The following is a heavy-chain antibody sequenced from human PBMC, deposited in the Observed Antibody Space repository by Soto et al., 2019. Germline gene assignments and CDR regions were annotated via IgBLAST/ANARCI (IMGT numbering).Heavy chain of an antibody. CDR2: IYYRGNT. J-gene: IGHJ4*02. D-gene: IGHD3-9*01. Sequence: QLQLQESGPGLVKPSETLSLTCSASGDSINSDNYYWGWIRQPPGKGLEWIGSIYYRGNTCYNPSLKTRVTISLDKSKSQFSLKLNSVTAADSAVYFCARLEGLATISYYFDYWGQGTLVTVSS. CDR1: GDSINSDNYY. V-gene: IGHV4-39*01. CDR3: ARLEGLATISYYFDY.